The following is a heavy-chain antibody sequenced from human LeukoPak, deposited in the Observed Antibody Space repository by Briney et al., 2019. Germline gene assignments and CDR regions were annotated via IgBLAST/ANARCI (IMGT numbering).Heavy chain of an antibody. D-gene: IGHD3-22*01. Sequence: GGSLRLSCAASGFTVSSNYMSWVRQAPGKGLEWVSVIYSGGSTYYADSVKGRFTISRDNSKNTLYLQMNSLRAEDTAVYYCASSGYPDPLFDYWGQGTLVTVSS. J-gene: IGHJ4*02. V-gene: IGHV3-53*01. CDR1: GFTVSSNY. CDR3: ASSGYPDPLFDY. CDR2: IYSGGST.